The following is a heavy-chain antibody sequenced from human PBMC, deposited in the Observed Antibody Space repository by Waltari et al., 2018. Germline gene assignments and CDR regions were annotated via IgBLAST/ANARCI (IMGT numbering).Heavy chain of an antibody. CDR2: INAGNGNT. D-gene: IGHD3-22*01. V-gene: IGHV1-3*01. Sequence: QVQLVQSGAEVKKPGASVKVSCKASGYTFTSYAMHWVRQAPGQRLEWIGWINAGNGNTKYAQKFQGRVSITSDAAASTAYMELSSLRSEETAVYYCARRWYYYDSSARDAFDIWGQGTMVTVSS. CDR3: ARRWYYYDSSARDAFDI. CDR1: GYTFTSYA. J-gene: IGHJ3*02.